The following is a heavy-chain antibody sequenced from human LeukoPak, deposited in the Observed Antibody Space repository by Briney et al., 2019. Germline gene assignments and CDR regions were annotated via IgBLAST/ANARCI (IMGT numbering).Heavy chain of an antibody. J-gene: IGHJ4*02. CDR2: ISGGGGST. CDR3: AKDYSEVPVWLLISRLFDY. D-gene: IGHD3-22*01. Sequence: GSLRLSCAASGFTFSSYAMSWVRQAPGKGLEWVSAISGGGGSTYYADSVKGRFTISRDNSKNTLYLQMNSLRAEDTAVYYCAKDYSEVPVWLLISRLFDYWGQGTLVTVSS. V-gene: IGHV3-23*01. CDR1: GFTFSSYA.